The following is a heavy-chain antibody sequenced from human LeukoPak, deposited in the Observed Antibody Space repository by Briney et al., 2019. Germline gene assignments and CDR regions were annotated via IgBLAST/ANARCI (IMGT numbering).Heavy chain of an antibody. V-gene: IGHV3-23*01. CDR1: TFPFISST. J-gene: IGHJ2*01. CDR3: AKVFRSSGYYFWYFDL. Sequence: GGSLSLSCAASTFPFISSTMNWVRQAPGKGLEWVSTISGSGGSTYYADSVKGRFTISRDNSKNTLYLQMNSLNAEDTAVYYCAKVFRSSGYYFWYFDLWGRGTLVTVSS. D-gene: IGHD3-22*01. CDR2: ISGSGGST.